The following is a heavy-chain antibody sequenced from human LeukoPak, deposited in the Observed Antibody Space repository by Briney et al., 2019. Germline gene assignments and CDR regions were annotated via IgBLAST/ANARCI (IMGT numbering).Heavy chain of an antibody. J-gene: IGHJ4*02. V-gene: IGHV4-34*01. CDR2: INHSGST. D-gene: IGHD1-26*01. CDR3: VRHCPFSGSFYDY. CDR1: GGSFSGYY. Sequence: SETLSLTCAVYGGSFSGYYWSWIRQPPGKGLEWIGEINHSGSTNYNPSLKSRVTISVDTSKNQFSLNLSSVTAADTAVYYCVRHCPFSGSFYDYWGQGALVTVSS.